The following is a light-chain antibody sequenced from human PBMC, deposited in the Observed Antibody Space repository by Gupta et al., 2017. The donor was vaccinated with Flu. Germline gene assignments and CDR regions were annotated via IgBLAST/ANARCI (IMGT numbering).Light chain of an antibody. Sequence: QSALTQPPSASGSPGQSVTISCTGISSDVGYYNYVSWYQQHPGKAPKRMLYEVSKRPSGVPDRFSGSKSGNTASLTVSGLQAEDEAAYYCTSYAGRKSLVFGGGTKLTVL. V-gene: IGLV2-8*01. CDR3: TSYAGRKSLV. CDR2: EVS. J-gene: IGLJ2*01. CDR1: SSDVGYYNY.